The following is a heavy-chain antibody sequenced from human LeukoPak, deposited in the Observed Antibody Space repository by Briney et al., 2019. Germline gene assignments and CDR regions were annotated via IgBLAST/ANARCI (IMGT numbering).Heavy chain of an antibody. V-gene: IGHV3-33*01. CDR3: ARDAQRGFDYSNSLQY. CDR1: GFIFSHYA. J-gene: IGHJ4*02. CDR2: IWSDGTNR. D-gene: IGHD4-11*01. Sequence: GTSLRLSCAASGFIFSHYALHWVRQAPGKGLEWVAVIWSDGTNRYYGDSVKGRFSISRDDSQKRVFLQMNNLRADDTAVYYCARDAQRGFDYSNSLQYWGQGALVTASS.